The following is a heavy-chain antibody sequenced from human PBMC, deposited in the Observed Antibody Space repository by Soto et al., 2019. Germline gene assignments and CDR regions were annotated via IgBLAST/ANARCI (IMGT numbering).Heavy chain of an antibody. Sequence: SVKVSCKASGGTFSSYAISWVRQAPGQGLEWMGGIIPIFGTANYAQKFQGRVTITADESTSTAYMELSSLRSEDTAVYYCARVRSEMYSSSWYWFDPWGQGTLVTVSS. CDR3: ARVRSEMYSSSWYWFDP. CDR1: GGTFSSYA. CDR2: IIPIFGTA. D-gene: IGHD6-13*01. V-gene: IGHV1-69*13. J-gene: IGHJ5*02.